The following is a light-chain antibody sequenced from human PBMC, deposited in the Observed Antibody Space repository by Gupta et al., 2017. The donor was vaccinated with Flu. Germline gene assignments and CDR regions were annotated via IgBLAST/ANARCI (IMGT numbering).Light chain of an antibody. V-gene: IGKV3-20*01. J-gene: IGKJ2*01. CDR2: GAS. Sequence: ERATLSCRASQSVSSGDLAWYQQKPGQAPRLRIYGASSRATGSPDRFSGSGSGTDFTLTISRLEPEDFAVYYCQHYGTSLYTFGQGTKLVIK. CDR3: QHYGTSLYT. CDR1: QSVSSGD.